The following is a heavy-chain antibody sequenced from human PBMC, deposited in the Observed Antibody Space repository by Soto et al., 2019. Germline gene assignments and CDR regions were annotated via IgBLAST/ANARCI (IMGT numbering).Heavy chain of an antibody. V-gene: IGHV4-30-4*01. Sequence: SETLSLTCTVPGGSISSGDYYWSWIRQPPGKGLEWIGYIYYSGSTYYNPSLKSRVTISVDTSKNQFSLKLSSVTAADTAVYYCARDREYYGSGSYNKVFDYWGQGTLVTVS. CDR1: GGSISSGDYY. CDR2: IYYSGST. CDR3: ARDREYYGSGSYNKVFDY. J-gene: IGHJ4*02. D-gene: IGHD3-10*01.